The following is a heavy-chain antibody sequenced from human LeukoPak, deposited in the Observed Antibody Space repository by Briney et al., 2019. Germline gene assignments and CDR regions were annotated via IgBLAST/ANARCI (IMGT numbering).Heavy chain of an antibody. J-gene: IGHJ1*01. V-gene: IGHV1-46*01. CDR2: INPSGGST. D-gene: IGHD5-18*01. CDR3: ARGSARDTNRWDEYFQH. Sequence: ASVKVSCKASGYTFTSYYMHWVRQAPGQGLEWMGIINPSGGSTNYAQKFQGRVTITTDESTSTAYKELSSLRSEDTAVYYCARGSARDTNRWDEYFQHWGQGTLVTVSS. CDR1: GYTFTSYY.